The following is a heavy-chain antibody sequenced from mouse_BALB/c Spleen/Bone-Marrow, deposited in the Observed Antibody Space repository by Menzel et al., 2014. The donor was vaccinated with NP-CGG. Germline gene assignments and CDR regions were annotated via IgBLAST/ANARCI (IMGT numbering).Heavy chain of an antibody. CDR3: ARKRLRGDALDC. J-gene: IGHJ4*01. CDR2: IDPANGHI. CDR1: GFNIKDTY. Sequence: EVQLQQSGAELVKPGASVKLSCTASGFNIKDTYIHWVKQRPEQGLEWIGRIDPANGHINYDPKFQGKAPITADTSSNTSYLQLSSLTSEDTAVYYCARKRLRGDALDCWGQGTSVTVSS. D-gene: IGHD2-4*01. V-gene: IGHV14-3*02.